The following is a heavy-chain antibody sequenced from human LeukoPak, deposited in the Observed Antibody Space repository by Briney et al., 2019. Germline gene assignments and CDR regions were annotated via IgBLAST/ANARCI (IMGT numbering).Heavy chain of an antibody. Sequence: GGSLRLSCAASGFTFSSYEMNWVRQAPGKGLEWVSYISSSGSTIYYADSVKGRFTISRDNAKNSLYLQMNSLRAEDTAVYYCARDFADPSVNYYYGMDVWAKGPRSPSP. J-gene: IGHJ6*02. D-gene: IGHD2-21*01. CDR3: ARDFADPSVNYYYGMDV. CDR2: ISSSGSTI. V-gene: IGHV3-48*03. CDR1: GFTFSSYE.